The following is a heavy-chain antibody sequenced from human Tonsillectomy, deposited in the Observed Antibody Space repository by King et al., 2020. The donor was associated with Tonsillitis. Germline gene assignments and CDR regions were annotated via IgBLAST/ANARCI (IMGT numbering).Heavy chain of an antibody. CDR1: GFTFSSYG. D-gene: IGHD6-6*01. J-gene: IGHJ4*02. Sequence: QLVESGGGVVQPGGSLRLSCAASGFTFSSYGMHWVRQAPGKGLEWVAFIRYDGSNKYYADSVKGRFTISRDNSKNTLYLQMNSLRAEHTAVYYCAKDSSSSLYYFDYWGQGTLVTVSS. CDR2: IRYDGSNK. CDR3: AKDSSSSLYYFDY. V-gene: IGHV3-30*02.